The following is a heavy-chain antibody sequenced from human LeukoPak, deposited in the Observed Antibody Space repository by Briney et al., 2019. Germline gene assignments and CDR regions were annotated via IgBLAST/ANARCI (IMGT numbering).Heavy chain of an antibody. CDR3: ARDRGSLEIDY. Sequence: PSETLSLTCTVSGVSISSHYWSWLRQPPGKGLEWIGYIYYSGSTNYNPSLKSRVTISVDTSKNQFSLKLSSVTAADTAVYYCARDRGSLEIDYWGQGTLVTVSS. J-gene: IGHJ4*02. D-gene: IGHD3-10*01. V-gene: IGHV4-59*11. CDR1: GVSISSHY. CDR2: IYYSGST.